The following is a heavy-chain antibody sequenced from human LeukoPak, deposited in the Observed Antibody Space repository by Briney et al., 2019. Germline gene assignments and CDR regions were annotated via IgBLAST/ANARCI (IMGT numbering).Heavy chain of an antibody. V-gene: IGHV3-23*01. CDR3: AKWDGDLYYYYYMDV. J-gene: IGHJ6*03. D-gene: IGHD4-17*01. CDR1: GSTFTFYA. Sequence: GGSLRLSCAASGSTFTFYAMSWVRQAPGKGLEWVSAISGSGGSTYYADSVKGRFTISRDNSKNTLYLQMDSLRAEDTAVYYCAKWDGDLYYYYYMDVWGKGTTVTVSS. CDR2: ISGSGGST.